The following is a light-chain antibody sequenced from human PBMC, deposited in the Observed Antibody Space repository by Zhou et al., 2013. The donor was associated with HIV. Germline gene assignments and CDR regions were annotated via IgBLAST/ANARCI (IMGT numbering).Light chain of an antibody. CDR1: QSVRSSY. Sequence: EIVLTQSPGTLSLSPGERATLSCRASQSVRSSYLAWYQQKPGQAPRLLIYGTSSRATDIPDRFSGSGSGTDFTLTVSRLEPEDFAVYYCQQYANSPQTFGQGTKVEIK. V-gene: IGKV3-20*01. CDR3: QQYANSPQT. J-gene: IGKJ1*01. CDR2: GTS.